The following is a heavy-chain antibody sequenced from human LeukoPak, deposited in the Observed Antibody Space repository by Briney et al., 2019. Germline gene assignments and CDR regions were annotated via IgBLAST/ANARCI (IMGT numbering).Heavy chain of an antibody. D-gene: IGHD3-10*01. J-gene: IGHJ3*02. Sequence: ASVKVSCKASGYTFTGYYMHWVRQAPGQGLEWMGWINPNSGGTNYAQKFQGWVTMTRDTSISTAYMELSRLRSDDTAVYYCARAYSYGSGSYDAFDIWGQGTMVTVSS. CDR1: GYTFTGYY. CDR2: INPNSGGT. V-gene: IGHV1-2*04. CDR3: ARAYSYGSGSYDAFDI.